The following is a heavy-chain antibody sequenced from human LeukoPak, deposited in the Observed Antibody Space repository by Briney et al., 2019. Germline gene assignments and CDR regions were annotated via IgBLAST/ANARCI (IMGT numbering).Heavy chain of an antibody. Sequence: ASVKVSCKASGYTFTSYDINWVRQATGQGLEGMGWMNPNSGYTGYAQKFQGRVTMTRNTSINTTYMELSSLTSEDTPVYYCARLLDSGGYYSPLDYWGQGTLVTVSS. CDR2: MNPNSGYT. CDR1: GYTFTSYD. CDR3: ARLLDSGGYYSPLDY. V-gene: IGHV1-8*01. J-gene: IGHJ4*02. D-gene: IGHD3-22*01.